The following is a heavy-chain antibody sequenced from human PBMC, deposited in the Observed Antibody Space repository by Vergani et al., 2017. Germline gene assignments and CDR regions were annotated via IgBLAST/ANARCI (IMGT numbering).Heavy chain of an antibody. Sequence: QVQLQQWGAGLLKPSETLSLTCAVYGGSFSGYYWSWIRQPPGKGLEWIGEINHSGSTNYNPSLKSRVTISVDTSKNQFSLKLSAVTAADTAGYYCARGGGSIVVVVAALRPVWFDPWGQGTLVTVSS. D-gene: IGHD2-15*01. CDR1: GGSFSGYY. J-gene: IGHJ5*02. CDR2: INHSGST. CDR3: ARGGGSIVVVVAALRPVWFDP. V-gene: IGHV4-34*01.